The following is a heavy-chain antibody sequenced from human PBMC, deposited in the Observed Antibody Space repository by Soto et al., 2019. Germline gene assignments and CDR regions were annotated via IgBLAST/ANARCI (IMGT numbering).Heavy chain of an antibody. V-gene: IGHV3-7*01. CDR1: GFTFSNYW. J-gene: IGHJ6*02. CDR2: INQHGSEK. Sequence: PGGSLSLSCAASGFTFSNYWMSWVRQAPGKGLEWVANINQHGSEKYYVGSVKGRFTISRDNAKNSLYLQMTFLRAEDTAVYYCERDGYYDGMDVWGQGTRVTVSS. CDR3: ERDGYYDGMDV.